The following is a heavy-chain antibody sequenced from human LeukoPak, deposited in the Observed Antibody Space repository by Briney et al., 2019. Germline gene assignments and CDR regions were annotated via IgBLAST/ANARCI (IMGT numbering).Heavy chain of an antibody. CDR3: ARDDRYSGSYED. D-gene: IGHD1-26*01. CDR2: IFMNGRT. V-gene: IGHV4-4*07. J-gene: IGHJ4*02. CDR1: GGSISSYY. Sequence: SETLSLTCTVSGGSISSYYWSWIRQPAGKGLEWIGRIFMNGRTNYNPSLESRVTMSVDTSKNQFTLKLTSVTAADTAVYYCARDDRYSGSYEDWGQGTLVTVSS.